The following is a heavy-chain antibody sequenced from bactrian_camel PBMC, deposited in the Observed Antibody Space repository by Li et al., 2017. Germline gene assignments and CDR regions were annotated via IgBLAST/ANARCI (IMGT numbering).Heavy chain of an antibody. CDR3: AAVSGY. CDR1: GFAVSRYR. J-gene: IGHJ6*01. Sequence: VQLVESGGGLVQPGGSLRLSCAASGFAVSRYRIAWVRQAPGKGLEWVSRITGDGTTYYADSVKGRFTISRDDAKNTLYLQMNSLNTEDTAVYFCAAVSGYWGQGTQVTVS. CDR2: ITGDGTT. V-gene: IGHV3S31*01.